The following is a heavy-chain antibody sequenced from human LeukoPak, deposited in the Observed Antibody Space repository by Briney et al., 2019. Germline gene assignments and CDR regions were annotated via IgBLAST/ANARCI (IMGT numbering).Heavy chain of an antibody. CDR1: GFTFSSYA. D-gene: IGHD1-1*01. J-gene: IGHJ5*02. V-gene: IGHV3-30-3*01. CDR3: ARDGPWNSPTSGWFDP. CDR2: ISYDGSNK. Sequence: GGSLRLSCAASGFTFSSYAMHWVRQAPGKGLEWVAVISYDGSNKYYADSVKGRFTISRDNSKNTLYLQMNSLRAEDTAVYYCARDGPWNSPTSGWFDPWGQGTLVTVSS.